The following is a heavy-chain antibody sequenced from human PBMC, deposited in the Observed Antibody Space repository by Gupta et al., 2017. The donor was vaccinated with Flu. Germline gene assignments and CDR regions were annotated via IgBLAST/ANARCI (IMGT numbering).Heavy chain of an antibody. Sequence: QVQLQQWGAGLLKPSETLSLTCAVYGGSFSGYYWSWIRQPPGKGLEWIGEINHSGSTNYNPSLKSRVTISVDTSKNQFSLKLSSVTAADTAVYYCARGLDYYGSGSYGPWGQGTLVTVSS. CDR1: GGSFSGYY. J-gene: IGHJ5*02. CDR3: ARGLDYYGSGSYGP. D-gene: IGHD3-10*01. V-gene: IGHV4-34*01. CDR2: INHSGST.